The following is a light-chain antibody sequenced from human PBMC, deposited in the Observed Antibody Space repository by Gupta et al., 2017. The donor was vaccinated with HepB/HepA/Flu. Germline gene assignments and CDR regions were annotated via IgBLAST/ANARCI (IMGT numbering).Light chain of an antibody. Sequence: QAVLSQPPSASGTPGQRVTISCSGSNSNIGDNDVNWYQHLPGTAPRLLIYNIQQRPSGVPDRFSGSKSGTSASLAISGLQSEDEAEYYCSAWDDSLKGRVLGGGTKLTVL. V-gene: IGLV1-44*01. CDR3: SAWDDSLKGRV. CDR1: NSNIGDND. J-gene: IGLJ3*02. CDR2: NIQ.